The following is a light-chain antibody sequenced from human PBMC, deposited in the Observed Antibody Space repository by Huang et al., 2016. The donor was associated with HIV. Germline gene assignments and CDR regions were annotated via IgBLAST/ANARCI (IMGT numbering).Light chain of an antibody. CDR3: QQFNTYPPT. J-gene: IGKJ4*01. CDR2: AAS. Sequence: IQLTQSPSSLSASVGDRVTITCRASQDISSYLAWYQQNPGKAPKVLIYAASTLQSGVPSRFSGSVSGTDFTLAISSLQPEDFATYYCQQFNTYPPTFGGGTKVEIK. CDR1: QDISSY. V-gene: IGKV1-9*01.